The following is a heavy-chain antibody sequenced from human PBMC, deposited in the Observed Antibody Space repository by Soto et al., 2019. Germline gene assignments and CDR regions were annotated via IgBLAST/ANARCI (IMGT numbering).Heavy chain of an antibody. D-gene: IGHD2-15*01. J-gene: IGHJ1*01. Sequence: GGSLRLSCAASGFTFSNYGMHWVRQAPGKGQEWVAVIWYDGSKEYYEDSVKGRFTISRDNSKNTMYLQMDSLRAEDTAVYYCAIDRCSAGYCDSAAEYFQFWGHGTLVTVSS. CDR2: IWYDGSKE. V-gene: IGHV3-33*01. CDR1: GFTFSNYG. CDR3: AIDRCSAGYCDSAAEYFQF.